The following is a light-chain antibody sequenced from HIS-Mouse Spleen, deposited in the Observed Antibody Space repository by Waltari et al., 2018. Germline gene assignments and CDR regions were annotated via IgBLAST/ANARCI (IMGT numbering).Light chain of an antibody. Sequence: DIPLTQSPSFLSASVGDRVTITCRASQGISSYLAWDQQKPGKAPKLLIYAASTLQSGVPSRFSGSGSGTEFTLTISSLQPEDFATYYCQQLNSYPYTFGQGTKLEIK. CDR2: AAS. V-gene: IGKV1-9*01. CDR1: QGISSY. J-gene: IGKJ2*01. CDR3: QQLNSYPYT.